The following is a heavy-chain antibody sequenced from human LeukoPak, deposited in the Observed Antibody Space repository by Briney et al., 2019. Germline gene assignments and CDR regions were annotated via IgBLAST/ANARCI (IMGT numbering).Heavy chain of an antibody. J-gene: IGHJ3*02. V-gene: IGHV1-46*01. Sequence: ASVKVSCKTSGYTFTGYYMHWVRQAPGQGLEWMGIIGGSTNYAQKFQGRVTMTRDTSTSTVYMELSSLRSEDTAVYYCARVRDGYNDAYDIWGQGTMVTVHS. D-gene: IGHD5-24*01. CDR1: GYTFTGYY. CDR3: ARVRDGYNDAYDI. CDR2: IGGST.